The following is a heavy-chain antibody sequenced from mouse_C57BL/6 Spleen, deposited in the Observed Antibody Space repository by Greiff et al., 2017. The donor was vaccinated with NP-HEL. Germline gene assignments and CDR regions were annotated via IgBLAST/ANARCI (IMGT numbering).Heavy chain of an antibody. V-gene: IGHV10-3*01. Sequence: GGGLVQPKGSLKLSCAASGFTFNTYAMHWVRQAPGKGLEWVARIRSKSSNYATYYADSVKDRFTISRDDSQSMLYLQMNNLKTEDTAMYYCVRENYYGSSYEDYAMDYWGQGTSVTVSS. J-gene: IGHJ4*01. CDR3: VRENYYGSSYEDYAMDY. D-gene: IGHD1-1*01. CDR1: GFTFNTYA. CDR2: IRSKSSNYAT.